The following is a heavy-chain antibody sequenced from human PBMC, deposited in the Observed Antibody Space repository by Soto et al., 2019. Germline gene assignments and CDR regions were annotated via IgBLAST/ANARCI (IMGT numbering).Heavy chain of an antibody. V-gene: IGHV3-11*01. D-gene: IGHD3-3*01. Sequence: PGGSMRLSCAASGFTFSDYYVSWIRQAQGKGLEWVSYISSSGSTIYYADSVKGRFTISRDNAKNSLYLQMNSLRAEDTAVYYCARGSSRFYDFWSGLGLLDAFDIWGQGTMVTVSS. J-gene: IGHJ3*02. CDR1: GFTFSDYY. CDR3: ARGSSRFYDFWSGLGLLDAFDI. CDR2: ISSSGSTI.